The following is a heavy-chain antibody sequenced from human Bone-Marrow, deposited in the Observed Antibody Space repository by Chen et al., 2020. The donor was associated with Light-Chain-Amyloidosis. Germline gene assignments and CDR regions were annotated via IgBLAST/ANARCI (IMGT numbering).Heavy chain of an antibody. CDR2: INDGGVST. J-gene: IGHJ6*02. V-gene: IGHV3-23*01. CDR3: GRAQYYYYYPMDV. Sequence: EVQLLESGGDLIQPGGSLTLSCAGSGFTFGSYAISWVRQAPGKGLEWVAGINDGGVSTYYADSVKGRFSISRDNSKNSVFLQMDRLRVEDTATYYCGRAQYYYYYPMDVWGQGTTVTVSS. D-gene: IGHD3-16*01. CDR1: GFTFGSYA.